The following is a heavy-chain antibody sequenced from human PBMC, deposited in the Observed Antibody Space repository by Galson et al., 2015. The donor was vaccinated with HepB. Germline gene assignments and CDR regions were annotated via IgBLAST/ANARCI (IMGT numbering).Heavy chain of an antibody. D-gene: IGHD1-14*01. V-gene: IGHV4-30-2*01. J-gene: IGHJ4*02. Sequence: TLSLTCAVSGGSISSGGYSWSWIRQPPGKGLEWIGYIYHSGSTYYNPSLKSRVTISVDRSKNQFSLKLSSVTAAGTAVYYCARGRVNNLRGYFDYWGQGTLVTVSS. CDR1: GGSISSGGYS. CDR3: ARGRVNNLRGYFDY. CDR2: IYHSGST.